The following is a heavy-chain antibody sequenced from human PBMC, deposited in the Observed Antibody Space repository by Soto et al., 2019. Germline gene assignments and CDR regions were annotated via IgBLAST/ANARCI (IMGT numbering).Heavy chain of an antibody. V-gene: IGHV3-73*01. J-gene: IGHJ4*02. Sequence: EVQLVESGGGLVQPGGSLKLYCAASGFTLSGFDIHWVRQASGEGLEWVGRIKTKVESYATELAASVKGRFTISRDDPKNTAYLQMSSLKTEDTAVYYCTRRYCSGGGCYSDFDFWGQGTLVTVSS. CDR1: GFTLSGFD. CDR2: IKTKVESYAT. CDR3: TRRYCSGGGCYSDFDF. D-gene: IGHD2-15*01.